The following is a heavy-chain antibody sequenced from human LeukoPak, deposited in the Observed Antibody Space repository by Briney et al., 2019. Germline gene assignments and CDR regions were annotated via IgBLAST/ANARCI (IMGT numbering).Heavy chain of an antibody. CDR3: AKGGQPWYFDL. V-gene: IGHV3-30*18. J-gene: IGHJ2*01. CDR2: ISYDGSNK. D-gene: IGHD2-2*01. CDR1: GFTFSSYG. Sequence: GALRLSCAASGFTFSSYGMHRVRQAPGKGLEWVAVISYDGSNKYYADSVKGRFTISRDNSKNTLYLQMNSLRAEDTAVYYCAKGGQPWYFDLWGRGTLVTVSS.